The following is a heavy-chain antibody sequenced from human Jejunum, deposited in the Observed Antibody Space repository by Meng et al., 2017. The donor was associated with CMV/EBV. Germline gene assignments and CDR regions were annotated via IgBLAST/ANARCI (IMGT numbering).Heavy chain of an antibody. D-gene: IGHD2-2*01. CDR1: FSTYG. CDR2: ISGSTDNT. Sequence: FSTYGMSWVRQAPGEGLEWVSGISGSTDNTNYADSVKGRFTISRDNSKNTLYLQMNSLRAEDTAVYYCAKLGDCSTTSCYRGFLGYWGQGTLVTVPQ. CDR3: AKLGDCSTTSCYRGFLGY. V-gene: IGHV3-23*01. J-gene: IGHJ4*02.